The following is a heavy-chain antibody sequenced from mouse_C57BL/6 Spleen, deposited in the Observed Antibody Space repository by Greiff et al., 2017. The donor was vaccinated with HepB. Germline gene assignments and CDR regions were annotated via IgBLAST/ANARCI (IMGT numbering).Heavy chain of an antibody. CDR2: IYPGNSDT. Sequence: VQLQQSGTVLARPGASVKMSCKTSGYTFTSYWMHWVKQRPGQGLEWIGAIYPGNSDTSYNQTFKGKAKLTAVTSASTAYMELSSLTNEDSAVYYCTRDYSKDAWFAYWGQGTLVTVSA. CDR1: GYTFTSYW. CDR3: TRDYSKDAWFAY. V-gene: IGHV1-5*01. D-gene: IGHD2-5*01. J-gene: IGHJ3*01.